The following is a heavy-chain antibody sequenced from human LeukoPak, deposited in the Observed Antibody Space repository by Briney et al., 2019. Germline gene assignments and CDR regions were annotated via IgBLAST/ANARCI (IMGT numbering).Heavy chain of an antibody. J-gene: IGHJ5*02. V-gene: IGHV4-59*01. D-gene: IGHD6-13*01. CDR1: GGSISSYY. CDR3: ARVGIVAASRSGWFDP. CDR2: INYSGST. Sequence: SETLSLTCTVSGGSISSYYWSWIRQSPGKGLEWIGYINYSGSTNYNPSLKSRVSISVDTSKNQFSLKLSSVTAADTAVYYCARVGIVAASRSGWFDPWGRGTLVTVSS.